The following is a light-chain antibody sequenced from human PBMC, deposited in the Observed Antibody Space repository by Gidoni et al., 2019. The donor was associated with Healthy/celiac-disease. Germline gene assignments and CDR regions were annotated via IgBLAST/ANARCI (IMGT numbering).Light chain of an antibody. J-gene: IGKJ4*01. CDR2: GAS. CDR1: QSVSSSY. Sequence: EIVLTQSPGTLSLSQGERATLSCRASQSVSSSYLAGYQQKPGQAPRLLIYGASSRATGIPHRCSGSGSGTDFTLTISRLEPEDFAVYYCRQYGSSPLTFGGGTKVEIK. CDR3: RQYGSSPLT. V-gene: IGKV3-20*01.